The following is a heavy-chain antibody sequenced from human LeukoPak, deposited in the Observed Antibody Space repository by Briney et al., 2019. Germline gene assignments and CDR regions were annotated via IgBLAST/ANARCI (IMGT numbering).Heavy chain of an antibody. CDR1: GFTFSSYW. CDR2: IKQDAIEQ. D-gene: IGHD3-22*01. CDR3: ARDSIGITTYDSYFDY. J-gene: IGHJ4*02. V-gene: IGHV3-7*01. Sequence: QSGGSLRLSCEGSGFTFSSYWMTWVRQAPGKGLEWVANIKQDAIEQYNVDSVKGRFTISRDNAKNSLYLQMKSLRVEDTAVYYCARDSIGITTYDSYFDYWGQGTLVTVSS.